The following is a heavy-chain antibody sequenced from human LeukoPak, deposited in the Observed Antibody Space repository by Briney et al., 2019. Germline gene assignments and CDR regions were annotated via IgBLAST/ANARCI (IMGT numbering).Heavy chain of an antibody. CDR2: ISGSGGST. CDR3: AKDKRGYSYGFFFDY. V-gene: IGHV3-23*01. Sequence: GGSLRLSCAASGFTFSSYAMSWVRQAPGKGLEWVSAISGSGGSTYYADSVKGRFTISRDNSKNTLYLQMDSLRAEDTAVYYCAKDKRGYSYGFFFDYWGQGTLVTVSS. CDR1: GFTFSSYA. J-gene: IGHJ4*02. D-gene: IGHD5-18*01.